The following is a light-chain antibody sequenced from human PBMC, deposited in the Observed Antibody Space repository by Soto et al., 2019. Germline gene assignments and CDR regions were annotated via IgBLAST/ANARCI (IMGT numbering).Light chain of an antibody. Sequence: QPVLTQSPSASASLGASVKLTCTLSSGHSSYAIAWHQHQPGKGPRYLMNLNSDGSHTKGDGIPDRFSGSSSGAERYLTISSLQSEDEADYYCQTWATGIRVFDGGTKVTVL. V-gene: IGLV4-69*01. CDR3: QTWATGIRV. CDR1: SGHSSYA. J-gene: IGLJ3*02. CDR2: LNSDGSH.